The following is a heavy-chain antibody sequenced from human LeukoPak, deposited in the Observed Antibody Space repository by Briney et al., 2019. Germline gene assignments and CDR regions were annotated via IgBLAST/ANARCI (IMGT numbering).Heavy chain of an antibody. CDR2: IYGSGST. V-gene: IGHV4-4*07. J-gene: IGHJ4*02. D-gene: IGHD4-17*01. CDR3: ATGGGYGDYLPFHS. Sequence: SETLSLTCTVSGGSISRYYWSWVRQPAGKGLEWIGRIYGSGSTNYNPSLKSRVSMSTDTSKKQFSLNLRSVTAADTAVYYCATGGGYGDYLPFHSWGQGTLVTVSS. CDR1: GGSISRYY.